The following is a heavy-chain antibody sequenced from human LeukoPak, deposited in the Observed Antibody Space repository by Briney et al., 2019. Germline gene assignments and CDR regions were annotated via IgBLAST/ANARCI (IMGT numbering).Heavy chain of an antibody. CDR1: GGSISSSNW. CDR3: ARWESFERAMIVVVTPTNAFDI. D-gene: IGHD3-22*01. CDR2: IYHSGST. V-gene: IGHV4-4*02. J-gene: IGHJ3*02. Sequence: PSGTLSLTCAVSGGSISSSNWWSWVRQPPGKGLEWIGEIYHSGSTNYNPSLKSRVTISVDTSKNQFSLKLSSVTAADTAVYYCARWESFERAMIVVVTPTNAFDIWGQGTMVTVSS.